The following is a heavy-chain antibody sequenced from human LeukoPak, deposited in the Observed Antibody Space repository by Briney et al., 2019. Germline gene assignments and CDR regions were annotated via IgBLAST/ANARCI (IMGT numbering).Heavy chain of an antibody. CDR2: FTGGTGRT. CDR3: AKGGSGSYFDY. Sequence: GWSLRLSCAASGFTFSTYGMSWVRQAPGKGLEWVSTFTGGTGRTYYADSAKGRFTISRDNSKNTLSLQLNSMRAEDTAVYFCAKGGSGSYFDYWGQGTLVTVSS. J-gene: IGHJ4*02. V-gene: IGHV3-23*01. D-gene: IGHD5-18*01. CDR1: GFTFSTYG.